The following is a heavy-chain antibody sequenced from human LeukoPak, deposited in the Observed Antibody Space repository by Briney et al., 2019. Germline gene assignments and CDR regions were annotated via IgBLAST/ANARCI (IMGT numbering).Heavy chain of an antibody. V-gene: IGHV4-59*08. CDR2: IYYSGST. J-gene: IGHJ2*01. CDR1: GGSISSYY. D-gene: IGHD2-2*01. CDR3: ARHLYCSSARGCWSFDL. Sequence: SETLSLTCTVSGGSISSYYWSWIRQPPGKGLEWIGYIYYSGSTNYNPSLKSRVTISVDTSKNQFSLKLSSVTAADTAVYYCARHLYCSSARGCWSFDLWGRGTLVTVSS.